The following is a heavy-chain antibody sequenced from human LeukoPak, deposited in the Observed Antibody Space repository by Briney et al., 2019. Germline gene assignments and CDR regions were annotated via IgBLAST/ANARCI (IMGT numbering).Heavy chain of an antibody. D-gene: IGHD3-9*01. CDR3: AREEYDILTGYPYGMDV. CDR2: ISAYNGNT. Sequence: ASVKVSCKASGYTFTSYGISWVRQAPGQGLEWMGWISAYNGNTNYAQKLQGRVTMTIDTSTSTAYMELRSLRSDDTAVYYCAREEYDILTGYPYGMDVWGQGTTVTVSS. J-gene: IGHJ6*02. V-gene: IGHV1-18*01. CDR1: GYTFTSYG.